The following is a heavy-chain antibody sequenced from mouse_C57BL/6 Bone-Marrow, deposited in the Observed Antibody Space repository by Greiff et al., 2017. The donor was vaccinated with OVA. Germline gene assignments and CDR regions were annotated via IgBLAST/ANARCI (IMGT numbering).Heavy chain of an antibody. Sequence: QVQLQQSGAELVMPGASVKLSCKASGYTFTSYWMHWVKQRPGQGLEWIGEIDPSDSYTNYNQKFKGKSTLTVDKSSSTAYMQLSSLTSEDSAVYYCARLLYYYGSSYWYFDVWGTGTTVTVSS. CDR1: GYTFTSYW. J-gene: IGHJ1*03. D-gene: IGHD1-1*01. CDR3: ARLLYYYGSSYWYFDV. V-gene: IGHV1-69*01. CDR2: IDPSDSYT.